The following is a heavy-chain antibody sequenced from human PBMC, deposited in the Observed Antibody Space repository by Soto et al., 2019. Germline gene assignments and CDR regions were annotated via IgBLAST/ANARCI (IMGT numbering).Heavy chain of an antibody. D-gene: IGHD2-21*02. V-gene: IGHV5-51*01. J-gene: IGHJ4*02. CDR1: GYTFNTYW. CDR2: IYPGDSET. Sequence: GESLKICCKGSGYTFNTYWIGWVRQMPGKGLEWMGIIYPGDSETRYSPSFQGHVTISVDKSLNTAYLQWTSLEASDTAMYYCARQATVVTPYYFDLWGQGTLVTVSS. CDR3: ARQATVVTPYYFDL.